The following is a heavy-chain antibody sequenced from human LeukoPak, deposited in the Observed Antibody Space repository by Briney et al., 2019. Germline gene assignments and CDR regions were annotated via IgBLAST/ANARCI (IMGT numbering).Heavy chain of an antibody. CDR2: IIPIFGTA. D-gene: IGHD1-26*01. CDR1: GGTFSSYA. CDR3: ARDVYEVGATANYYYMDV. Sequence: SVKVSCKASGGTFSSYAISWVRQAPGQGLEWMGGIIPIFGTANYAQKFQGRVTITADESTSTAYMELSSLRSEDTAVYYCARDVYEVGATANYYYMDVWGKGTTVTVSS. V-gene: IGHV1-69*13. J-gene: IGHJ6*03.